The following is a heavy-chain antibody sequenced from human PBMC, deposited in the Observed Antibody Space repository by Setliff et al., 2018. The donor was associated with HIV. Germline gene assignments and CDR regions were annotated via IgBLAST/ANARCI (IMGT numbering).Heavy chain of an antibody. CDR3: ACRYYDLWSNYYTGIPY. CDR2: IHFSGGT. J-gene: IGHJ4*02. Sequence: SETLSLTCTVSGGSISTSGTYWSWIRQHPERGLEWIGYIHFSGGTYYNPSLPSLKSRVTISLDTSRNQFSLKLTSMTAADTSVYYCACRYYDLWSNYYTGIPYWGQGTLVTVSS. CDR1: GGSISTSGTY. D-gene: IGHD3-3*01. V-gene: IGHV4-31*03.